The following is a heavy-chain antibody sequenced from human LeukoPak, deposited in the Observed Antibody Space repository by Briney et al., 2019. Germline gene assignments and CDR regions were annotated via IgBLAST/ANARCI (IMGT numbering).Heavy chain of an antibody. CDR2: ISSSSSYI. J-gene: IGHJ4*02. V-gene: IGHV3-21*01. CDR3: ARDPNGDQRYCSSTSCYDPHFDY. CDR1: GFTFSKYS. Sequence: PGGSLRLSCAASGFTFSKYSMNWVRQAPGKGLEWVSFISSSSSYIYYADSVKGRFTISRNNAKNTLYLQMNSLRAEDTAVYYCARDPNGDQRYCSSTSCYDPHFDYWGQGTLVTVSS. D-gene: IGHD2-2*01.